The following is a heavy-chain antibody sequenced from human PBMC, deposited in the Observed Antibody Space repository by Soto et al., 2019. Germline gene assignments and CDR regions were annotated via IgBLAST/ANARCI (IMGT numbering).Heavy chain of an antibody. V-gene: IGHV1-3*01. J-gene: IGHJ6*02. Sequence: ASVKVSCKTSGYTSTSYAMHWVRQAPGQRLEWMGWINAGNGNTKYSQKFQGRVTITRDTSASTAYMELSSLRSEDTAVYYCARVNYDILTGYPSGMDVWGQGTTVTVSS. CDR1: GYTSTSYA. CDR3: ARVNYDILTGYPSGMDV. D-gene: IGHD3-9*01. CDR2: INAGNGNT.